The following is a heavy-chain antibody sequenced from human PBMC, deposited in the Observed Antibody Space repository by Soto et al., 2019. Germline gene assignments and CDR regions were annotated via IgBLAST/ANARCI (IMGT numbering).Heavy chain of an antibody. CDR1: GFTFSDYY. V-gene: IGHV3-11*01. D-gene: IGHD6-19*01. Sequence: GGSLRLSCTASGFTFSDYYMSWIRQAPGKGLEWVSYISSSANTIYYADSVRGRFTTSRDNAKNSLYLQMNSLRAEDTAVYYCARDRYSSGWIDGYWGQGTLVTVSS. J-gene: IGHJ4*02. CDR3: ARDRYSSGWIDGY. CDR2: ISSSANTI.